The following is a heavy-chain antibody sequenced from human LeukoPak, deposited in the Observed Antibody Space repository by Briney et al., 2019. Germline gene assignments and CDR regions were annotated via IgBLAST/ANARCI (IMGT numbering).Heavy chain of an antibody. CDR1: GYTFTGYY. CDR3: AKDGGYGSGSYYILGENWYFDL. CDR2: INPNSGGT. J-gene: IGHJ2*01. D-gene: IGHD3-10*01. Sequence: ASVKVSCKASGYTFTGYYMHWVRQAPGQGLEWMGWINPNSGGTNYAQKFQGWVTMTRDTSISTAYMELSRLRSEDTALYYCAKDGGYGSGSYYILGENWYFDLWGRGTLVTVSS. V-gene: IGHV1-2*04.